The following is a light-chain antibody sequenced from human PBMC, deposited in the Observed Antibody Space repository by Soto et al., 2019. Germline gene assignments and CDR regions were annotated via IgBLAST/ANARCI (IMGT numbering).Light chain of an antibody. CDR2: DAS. CDR3: QQFGSSPIN. Sequence: EIVLTQSPGTLSLSPGERATLSCRTSQTVSSTYFAWYQQRPGQAPRLLFYDASTRATGIPDRFSCSGSQRDFTLTISRLEPEDSAIYYCQQFGSSPINFGQGTRLEI. CDR1: QTVSSTY. V-gene: IGKV3-20*01. J-gene: IGKJ5*01.